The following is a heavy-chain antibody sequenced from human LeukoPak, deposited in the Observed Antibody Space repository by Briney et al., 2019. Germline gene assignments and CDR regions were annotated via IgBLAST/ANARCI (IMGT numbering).Heavy chain of an antibody. V-gene: IGHV4-59*01. CDR3: ARDVAGFDY. Sequence: PSETLSLTCTVSGGSISSYYWSWIRRPPGKGLEWIGYIYYSGSTNYNPSLKSRVTISVDTSKNQFSLKLSSVTAADTAVYYCARDVAGFDYWGQGTLVTVSS. CDR2: IYYSGST. CDR1: GGSISSYY. D-gene: IGHD6-13*01. J-gene: IGHJ4*02.